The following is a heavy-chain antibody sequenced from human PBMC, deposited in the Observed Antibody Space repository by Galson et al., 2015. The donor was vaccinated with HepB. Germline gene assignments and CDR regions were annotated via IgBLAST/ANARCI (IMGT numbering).Heavy chain of an antibody. Sequence: SLRLSCAASGFTFSSYWMHWVRHAPGKGLVWVSRINSDGSSTSYADSVKGRITISRDNAKNTLYLQMNSLRAEDTAVYYCARAGYYYDSSGYYFDFWGQGTLVTVSS. CDR2: INSDGSST. CDR1: GFTFSSYW. J-gene: IGHJ4*02. D-gene: IGHD3-22*01. CDR3: ARAGYYYDSSGYYFDF. V-gene: IGHV3-74*01.